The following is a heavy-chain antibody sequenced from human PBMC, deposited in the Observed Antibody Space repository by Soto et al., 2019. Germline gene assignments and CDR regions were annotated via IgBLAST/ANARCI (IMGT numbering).Heavy chain of an antibody. CDR3: AWDNSGRFRTDH. J-gene: IGHJ4*02. D-gene: IGHD1-26*01. CDR1: GLEFSDAW. V-gene: IGHV3-15*07. Sequence: EVQLVESGGGLVKPGDSLRLSCVVSGLEFSDAWMNWVRQAPGKGLEWVGRIKSKGGGETKDYAAPVKGRFAISRDDSRDPLYLQMNSLKTEDTAVYYCAWDNSGRFRTDHWGQGNLVTVSS. CDR2: IKSKGGGETK.